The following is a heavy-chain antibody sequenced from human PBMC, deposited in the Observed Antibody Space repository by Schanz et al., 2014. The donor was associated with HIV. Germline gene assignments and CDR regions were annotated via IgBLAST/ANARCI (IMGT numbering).Heavy chain of an antibody. V-gene: IGHV3-30-3*01. Sequence: VQLLESGGGLVQPGGSLRLSCEASGFTFSNYAMSWVRQAPGKGLEWVAVISYDGSNKYYADSVKGRFTISRDNSKNTLYLQMNSLRAEDTAVYYCARDLGIVVVPATGAGMDVWGQGTTVTVSS. D-gene: IGHD2-2*01. J-gene: IGHJ6*02. CDR3: ARDLGIVVVPATGAGMDV. CDR2: ISYDGSNK. CDR1: GFTFSNYA.